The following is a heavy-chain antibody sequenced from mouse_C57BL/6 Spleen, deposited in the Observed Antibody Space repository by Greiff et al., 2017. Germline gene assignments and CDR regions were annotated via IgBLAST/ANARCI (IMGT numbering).Heavy chain of an antibody. V-gene: IGHV1-52*01. Sequence: QVQLQQPGAELVRPGSSVKLSCKASGYTFTSYWMHWVKQRPIQGLEWIGNIDPSDSETHYNQKFKDKATLTVDKSSSTAYMQLSSLTSEDSAVYYCALMTTVASDDWGQGTTLTVSS. J-gene: IGHJ2*01. D-gene: IGHD1-1*01. CDR3: ALMTTVASDD. CDR1: GYTFTSYW. CDR2: IDPSDSET.